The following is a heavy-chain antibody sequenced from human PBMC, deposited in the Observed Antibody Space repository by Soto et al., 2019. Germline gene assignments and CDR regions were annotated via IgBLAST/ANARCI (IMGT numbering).Heavy chain of an antibody. CDR2: TYYRSKWYN. D-gene: IGHD6-13*01. J-gene: IGHJ6*02. V-gene: IGHV6-1*01. CDR3: ARGKKEQLGYYYGMDV. Sequence: PSQTLSLTCAISGDSVSSNSAAWNWIRQSPSRGLEWLGRTYYRSKWYNDYAVSVKSRITINPDTSKNQFSLQLNSVTPEDTAVYYGARGKKEQLGYYYGMDVWGQGTTVTVSS. CDR1: GDSVSSNSAA.